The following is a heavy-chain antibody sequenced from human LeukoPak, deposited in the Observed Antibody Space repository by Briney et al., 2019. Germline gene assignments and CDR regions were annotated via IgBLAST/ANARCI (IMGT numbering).Heavy chain of an antibody. J-gene: IGHJ4*02. V-gene: IGHV3-74*01. CDR1: GFIFSNYW. Sequence: GGSLRLSCAASGFIFSNYWMHWVRQAPGKGLIWVSRINSDGSSTDYADSVKGRFTISRDNAKNSLYLQMNSLRAEDTAVYYCARDEGYGSGSYYSHFDYWGQGTLVTVSS. D-gene: IGHD3-10*01. CDR2: INSDGSST. CDR3: ARDEGYGSGSYYSHFDY.